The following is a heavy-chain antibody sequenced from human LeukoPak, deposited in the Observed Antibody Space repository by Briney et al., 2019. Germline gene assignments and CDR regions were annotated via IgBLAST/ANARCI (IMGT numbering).Heavy chain of an antibody. CDR1: GYTFTGYY. Sequence: ASVKVSCKASGYTFTGYYMHWVRQAPGPGLEWMGWINPNSGGTNYAQKFQGRVTMTRDTSISTAYMELSRLRSDDTAVYYCARSCSSTSCYHDAFDIWGQGTMVTVSS. J-gene: IGHJ3*02. V-gene: IGHV1-2*02. CDR3: ARSCSSTSCYHDAFDI. D-gene: IGHD2-2*01. CDR2: INPNSGGT.